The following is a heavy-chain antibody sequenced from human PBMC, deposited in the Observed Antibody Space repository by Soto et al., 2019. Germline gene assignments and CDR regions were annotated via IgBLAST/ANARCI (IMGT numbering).Heavy chain of an antibody. CDR1: GFTFGNHG. D-gene: IGHD2-21*01. CDR2: VSHDGSRK. Sequence: QVQLVESGGGVVQPGTSLRLSCAASGFTFGNHGMHWVRQAPGKGLDWVAVVSHDGSRKYYADSVKGRFSVSRDNSNNMAYLQMNSLRLEDTAMYYCAKQFDLGGLEDYWGQGTLVTVSS. V-gene: IGHV3-30*18. CDR3: AKQFDLGGLEDY. J-gene: IGHJ4*02.